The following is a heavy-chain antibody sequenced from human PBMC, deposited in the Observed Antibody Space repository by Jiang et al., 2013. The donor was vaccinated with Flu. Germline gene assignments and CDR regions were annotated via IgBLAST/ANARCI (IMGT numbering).Heavy chain of an antibody. CDR3: ATGLWFGELFSYYFDY. Sequence: GAEVKKPGASVKVSCKVSGYTLTELSMHWVRQAPGKGLEWMGGFDPEDGETIYAQKFQGRVTMTEDTSTDTAYMELSSLRSEDTAVYYCATGLWFGELFSYYFDYWGQGTLVTVSS. D-gene: IGHD3-10*01. CDR1: GYTLTELS. J-gene: IGHJ4*02. V-gene: IGHV1-24*01. CDR2: FDPEDGET.